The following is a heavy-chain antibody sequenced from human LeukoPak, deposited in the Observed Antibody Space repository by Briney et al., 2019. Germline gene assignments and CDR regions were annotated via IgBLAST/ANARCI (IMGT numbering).Heavy chain of an antibody. CDR3: ARNRAGVAGGGNWFDP. V-gene: IGHV4-28*01. CDR1: GYSISSSNW. CDR2: IDYSGST. J-gene: IGHJ5*02. D-gene: IGHD6-19*01. Sequence: PSETLSLTCAVSGYSISSSNWWGWIRQPPGKGLEWSGYIDYSGSTYYNPSLKSPVTMPVDTSKNQFSLKLTPVPAVDTAVYSCARNRAGVAGGGNWFDPWGQGTLVTVSS.